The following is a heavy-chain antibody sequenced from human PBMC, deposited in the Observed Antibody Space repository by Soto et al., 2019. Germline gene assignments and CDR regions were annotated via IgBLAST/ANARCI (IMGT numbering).Heavy chain of an antibody. CDR3: ARDGGYSESWFDP. J-gene: IGHJ5*02. Sequence: GSLRLSCAASGFSLSSYEMNWVRQAPGKGLEWVSYISSSGSTIYYADSAKGRFTISRDNAKNSLYLQMNSLRAEDTAVYYWARDGGYSESWFDPWGQGTLVTVSS. V-gene: IGHV3-48*03. CDR1: GFSLSSYE. CDR2: ISSSGSTI. D-gene: IGHD5-12*01.